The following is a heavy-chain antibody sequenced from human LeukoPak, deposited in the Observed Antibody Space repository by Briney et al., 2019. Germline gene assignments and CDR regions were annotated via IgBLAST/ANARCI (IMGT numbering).Heavy chain of an antibody. Sequence: GGSLRLFRVVSGFTLSDAWMSWVRQAPGKGVEWVGRIKSKIDGGTIDYAAPVKGRFTISRDDSRNPLYLQMNSLKNEDTAVYYCTTRRQDGWWGQGALVTVSS. V-gene: IGHV3-15*01. CDR2: IKSKIDGGTI. J-gene: IGHJ4*02. CDR3: TTRRQDGW. D-gene: IGHD2-15*01. CDR1: GFTLSDAW.